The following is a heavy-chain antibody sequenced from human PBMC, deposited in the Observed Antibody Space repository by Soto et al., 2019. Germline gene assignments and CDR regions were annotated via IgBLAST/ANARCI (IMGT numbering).Heavy chain of an antibody. J-gene: IGHJ6*02. Sequence: QVQLVQSGAEVKKPGASVKVSCKASGYTFTSYDINWVRQATGQGLEWMGWMNPNSGNTGYAQKFQGRVTMTRNTSITTAYMELSSLSADDTAVSYWARDGVRGMDVGGQGTTVTVSS. CDR2: MNPNSGNT. D-gene: IGHD3-3*01. CDR1: GYTFTSYD. CDR3: ARDGVRGMDV. V-gene: IGHV1-8*01.